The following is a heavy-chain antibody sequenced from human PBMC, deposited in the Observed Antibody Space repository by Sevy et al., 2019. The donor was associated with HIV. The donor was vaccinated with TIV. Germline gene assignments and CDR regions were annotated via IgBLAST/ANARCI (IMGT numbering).Heavy chain of an antibody. CDR1: GFTFSSYG. CDR3: ARDGQWLVQNAFDI. CDR2: IWYDGSNK. V-gene: IGHV3-33*01. J-gene: IGHJ3*02. Sequence: GGSLRLSCAASGFTFSSYGIHWVRQAPGKGLEWVAVIWYDGSNKYYADSVKGRFTISRDNSKNTLYLQMNSLRAEDTAVYYCARDGQWLVQNAFDIWGQGTMVTVSS. D-gene: IGHD6-19*01.